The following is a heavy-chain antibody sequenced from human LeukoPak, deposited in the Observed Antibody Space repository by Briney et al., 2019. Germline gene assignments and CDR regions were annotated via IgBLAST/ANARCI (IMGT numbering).Heavy chain of an antibody. J-gene: IGHJ6*03. CDR2: INPNSGGT. CDR3: ARDSLSSSSSGNYYMDV. V-gene: IGHV1-2*02. D-gene: IGHD6-6*01. Sequence: ASVKVSCKASGYTFTGYYMHWVRQAPGQGLEWMGWINPNSGGTNYAQKFQGRVTMTRDTSISTAYMELSRLRSDDTAVYYCARDSLSSSSSGNYYMDVWGKGTTVTVSS. CDR1: GYTFTGYY.